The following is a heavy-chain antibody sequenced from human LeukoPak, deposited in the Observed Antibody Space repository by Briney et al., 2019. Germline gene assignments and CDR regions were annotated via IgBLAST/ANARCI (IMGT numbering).Heavy chain of an antibody. V-gene: IGHV3-74*01. D-gene: IGHD4-17*01. CDR3: ARESTEYYFDY. J-gene: IGHJ4*02. Sequence: GGSLRLSCAASGFTFSSYWMHLVRQAPGKGLVWVSRINSDGSSTSYADSVKGQFTISRDNAKNTLYLQMNSLRAEDTAVYYCARESTEYYFDYWGQGTLVTVSS. CDR1: GFTFSSYW. CDR2: INSDGSST.